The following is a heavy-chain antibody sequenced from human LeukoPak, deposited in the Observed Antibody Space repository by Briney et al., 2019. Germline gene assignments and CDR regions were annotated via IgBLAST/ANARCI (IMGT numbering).Heavy chain of an antibody. V-gene: IGHV4-39*01. J-gene: IGHJ4*02. D-gene: IGHD3-10*01. CDR3: ARMPSITRGYFDY. CDR1: GGSISSSSYH. CDR2: IYYSGST. Sequence: SETLSLTCTVSGGSISSSSYHWGWIRQPPGKGLEWLGSIYYSGSTYYNPSLKSRVTISVDTSKNQFSLKLSSVTAADTAVYYCARMPSITRGYFDYWGQGTLVTVSS.